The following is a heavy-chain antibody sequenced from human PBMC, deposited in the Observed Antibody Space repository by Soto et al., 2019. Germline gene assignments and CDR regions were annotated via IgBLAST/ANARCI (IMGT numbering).Heavy chain of an antibody. CDR2: IYSGGST. J-gene: IGHJ6*02. CDR3: ARGNSSNWYRYYYYGMDV. V-gene: IGHV3-66*01. D-gene: IGHD6-13*01. Sequence: EVQLVESGGGLVQPGGSLRLSCAASGFTVSSNYMSWVRQAPGKGLEWVSVIYSGGSTYYADSVKGRFTISRDNSKNTLYLQMNSLRAEDTAVYYCARGNSSNWYRYYYYGMDVWGQGTTVTVSS. CDR1: GFTVSSNY.